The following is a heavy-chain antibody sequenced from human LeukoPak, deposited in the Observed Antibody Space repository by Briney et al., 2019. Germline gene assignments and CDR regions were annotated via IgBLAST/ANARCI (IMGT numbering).Heavy chain of an antibody. J-gene: IGHJ4*02. Sequence: GGSLRLSCEASGFSFSSYNMDWVRQTPGKGLEWISSITTSSTYTFYADSVKGRFTISRDNAKNSLYLQMNSLRAEDTAVYYCARAKLYYYDSSPPTNWGQGTLVTVSS. CDR1: GFSFSSYN. V-gene: IGHV3-21*01. CDR3: ARAKLYYYDSSPPTN. CDR2: ITTSSTYT. D-gene: IGHD3-22*01.